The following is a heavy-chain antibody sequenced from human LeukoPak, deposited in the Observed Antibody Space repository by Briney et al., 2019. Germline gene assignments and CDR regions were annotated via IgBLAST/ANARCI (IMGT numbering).Heavy chain of an antibody. J-gene: IGHJ6*02. D-gene: IGHD4-23*01. CDR2: IWYDGSNK. CDR3: ARDGNPPYYYGMDV. Sequence: PGGSLRLSCAASGLTFSSYGMHWVRQAPGKGLEWVAVIWYDGSNKYYADSVKGRFTISRDNSKNTLYLQMNSLRAEDTAVYYCARDGNPPYYYGMDVWGQGTTVTVSS. CDR1: GLTFSSYG. V-gene: IGHV3-33*01.